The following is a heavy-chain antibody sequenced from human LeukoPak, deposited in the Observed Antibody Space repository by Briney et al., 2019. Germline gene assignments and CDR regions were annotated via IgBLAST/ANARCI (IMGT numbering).Heavy chain of an antibody. Sequence: GGSLRLSCAASGFTFSGCAMHWVRQAPGKGREWVAVILYDGSNRYYADSVKGRFSISRDNSKNTLYLQMNSLRAEDTAVYYCAKTYSGSYYIVDDWGQGTLVTVSS. CDR1: GFTFSGCA. V-gene: IGHV3-30*18. CDR2: ILYDGSNR. D-gene: IGHD1-26*01. J-gene: IGHJ4*02. CDR3: AKTYSGSYYIVDD.